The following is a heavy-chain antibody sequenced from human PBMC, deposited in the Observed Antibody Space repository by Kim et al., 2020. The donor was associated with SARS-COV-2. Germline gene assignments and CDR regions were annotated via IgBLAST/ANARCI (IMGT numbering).Heavy chain of an antibody. CDR3: AISYDYGCMDV. Sequence: ETTYAQKFQGRGTMTEDTSTDTAYMELSSLRSEDTAVYYCAISYDYGCMDVWGLGTTVTVSS. V-gene: IGHV1-24*01. J-gene: IGHJ6*02. D-gene: IGHD3-16*01. CDR2: ET.